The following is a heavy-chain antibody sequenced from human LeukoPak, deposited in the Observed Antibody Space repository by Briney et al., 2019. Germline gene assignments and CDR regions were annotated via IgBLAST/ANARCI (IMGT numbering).Heavy chain of an antibody. CDR1: GFTFDDYA. CDR3: AKGITMLPDY. Sequence: GGSLRLSCAASGFTFDDYAMHWVRQAPGKGLEWVSGISWNSGSIGYADSVKGRFTISRDNAKNSLYLQMNSLRAEDTALYYCAKGITMLPDYRGQGTLVTVSS. D-gene: IGHD3-10*01. J-gene: IGHJ4*02. V-gene: IGHV3-9*01. CDR2: ISWNSGSI.